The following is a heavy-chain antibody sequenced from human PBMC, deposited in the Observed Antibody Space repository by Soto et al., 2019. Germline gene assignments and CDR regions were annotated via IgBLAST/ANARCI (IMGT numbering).Heavy chain of an antibody. Sequence: QIHLEQSEPEVKKPGASVKVSCKASGYTFTSYGISWVRLAPGQGLEWMGWINIYGGGTNYAQKYQDRVTMTRETSTNTVYLEMRSLTSDDTAIYYCARAMYYYDSSGLAFWGQGTLVTVSS. D-gene: IGHD3-22*01. J-gene: IGHJ4*02. V-gene: IGHV1-18*01. CDR2: INIYGGGT. CDR1: GYTFTSYG. CDR3: ARAMYYYDSSGLAF.